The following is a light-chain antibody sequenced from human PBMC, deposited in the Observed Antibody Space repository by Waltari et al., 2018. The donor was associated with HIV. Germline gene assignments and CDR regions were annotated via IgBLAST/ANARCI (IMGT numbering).Light chain of an antibody. J-gene: IGLJ1*01. V-gene: IGLV1-40*01. Sequence: QSVLTQPPSVSGAPGQRVTISCTGSSSNIGAGFDVHWYQQLPGIAPKLLIYAATNRHAGVPDRFSGSKSGTSASLAITGLRAEDEADYYCQSYDSSLSSYVFASGTRVTVL. CDR2: AAT. CDR3: QSYDSSLSSYV. CDR1: SSNIGAGFD.